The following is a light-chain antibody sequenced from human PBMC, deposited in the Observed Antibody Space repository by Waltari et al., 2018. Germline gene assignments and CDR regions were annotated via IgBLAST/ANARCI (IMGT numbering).Light chain of an antibody. J-gene: IGLJ3*02. CDR1: RYNVGYNF. CDR3: GAWDASVNIWV. Sequence: QSLLTQPPSVSAAPGQKVTIPCSGTRYNVGYNFVSWYQKFPGAAPKLLLYEESKRPSGIPDRFSGSKSGTSATLDITGLLSGDEADYYCGAWDASVNIWVFGGGTTLTVL. V-gene: IGLV1-51*01. CDR2: EES.